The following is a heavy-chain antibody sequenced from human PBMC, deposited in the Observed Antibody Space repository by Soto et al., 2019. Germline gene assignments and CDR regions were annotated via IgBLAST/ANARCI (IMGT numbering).Heavy chain of an antibody. V-gene: IGHV4-39*01. CDR3: ARHLGPTGPNY. CDR1: GDSISSGSSY. Sequence: QLQLQESGPGLVKPSETLSLTCTVSGDSISSGSSYWGWVRQPPGKGLEWIGSFYYSRDTHYNPSLKSRATISVDTSKIQFSLKLSSVTAADRAVYYCARHLGPTGPNYWGQGILVTVSS. D-gene: IGHD1-26*01. CDR2: FYYSRDT. J-gene: IGHJ4*02.